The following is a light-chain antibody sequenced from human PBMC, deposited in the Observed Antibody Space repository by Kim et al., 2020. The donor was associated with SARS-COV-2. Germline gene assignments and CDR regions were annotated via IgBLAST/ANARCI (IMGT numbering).Light chain of an antibody. J-gene: IGKJ1*01. V-gene: IGKV1-27*01. CDR3: QKYNSTPTWT. Sequence: SVGDRVTISCRASQGISNYLAWYQQKPGKVPKLLIYAASTLQSGVPARFSGSGSGTDFTLTISSLQPEDVATYYCQKYNSTPTWTFGQGTKVDIK. CDR1: QGISNY. CDR2: AAS.